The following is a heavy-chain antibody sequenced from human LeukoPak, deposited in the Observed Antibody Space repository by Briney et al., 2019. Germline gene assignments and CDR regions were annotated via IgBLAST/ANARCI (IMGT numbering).Heavy chain of an antibody. CDR3: AREGTTVGSWFDP. J-gene: IGHJ5*02. V-gene: IGHV1-46*01. D-gene: IGHD4-11*01. CDR1: GYTFTSYY. CDR2: INPSGGST. Sequence: ASVKVSCKASGYTFTSYYMHWVRQAPGQGLEWMGIINPSGGSTSYAQKFQGRVTMTRDVSTSTVYMELSSLRSEDTAVYYCAREGTTVGSWFDPWGQGTLVTVSS.